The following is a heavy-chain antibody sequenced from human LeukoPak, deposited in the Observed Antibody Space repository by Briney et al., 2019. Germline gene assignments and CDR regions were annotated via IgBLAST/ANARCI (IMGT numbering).Heavy chain of an antibody. V-gene: IGHV4-39*07. CDR2: IYHSGST. J-gene: IGHJ4*02. Sequence: PSETLSLTCTVSGGSISSSSYYWGWIRQPPGKGLEWIGSIYHSGSTYYNPSLKSRVTISVDTSKNQFSLKLSSVTAADTAVYYCARDGGYDDYWGQGTLVTVSS. CDR1: GGSISSSSYY. CDR3: ARDGGYDDY. D-gene: IGHD5-12*01.